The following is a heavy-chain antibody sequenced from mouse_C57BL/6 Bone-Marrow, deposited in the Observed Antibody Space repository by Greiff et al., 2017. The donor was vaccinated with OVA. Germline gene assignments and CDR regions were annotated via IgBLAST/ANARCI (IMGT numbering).Heavy chain of an antibody. V-gene: IGHV1-5*01. Sequence: EVQLQQSGTVLARPGASVKMSCKTSGYTFTSYWMHWVKQRPGQGLEWIGAIYPGNSDTSYNQKFKGKAKLTAVTSTITAYMELIILTNEDSAVYYCTTKTGTRAYFDYWGQGTTLTVSS. D-gene: IGHD4-1*01. J-gene: IGHJ2*01. CDR2: IYPGNSDT. CDR3: TTKTGTRAYFDY. CDR1: GYTFTSYW.